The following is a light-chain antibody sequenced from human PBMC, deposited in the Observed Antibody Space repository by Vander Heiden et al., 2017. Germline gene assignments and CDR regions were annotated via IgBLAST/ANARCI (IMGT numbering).Light chain of an antibody. CDR3: QAWDRSNVV. Sequence: SYELTQPPSVSVSPGPTASLTCSGDKLGDKYACWYQQKPGQSAVLVIYQDSKRPSGIPERFSGSNSGNTATLTISGTQAMDEADYYCQAWDRSNVVFGGGTKLTVL. V-gene: IGLV3-1*01. CDR2: QDS. CDR1: KLGDKY. J-gene: IGLJ2*01.